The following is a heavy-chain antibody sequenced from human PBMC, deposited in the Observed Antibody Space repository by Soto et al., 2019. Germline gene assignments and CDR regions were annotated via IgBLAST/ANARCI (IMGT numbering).Heavy chain of an antibody. D-gene: IGHD1-26*01. CDR3: ARTVGIKMAYFDY. CDR2: IYYSGST. CDR1: GGSISSYY. J-gene: IGHJ4*02. Sequence: PSETLSLTCTVSGGSISSYYWRWIRQPTGKGLEWIGYIYYSGSTNYNPALKSRVTISVDTSKNLFSLKLSSVTAADMAVYYCARTVGIKMAYFDYWGQGTLVTVSS. V-gene: IGHV4-59*01.